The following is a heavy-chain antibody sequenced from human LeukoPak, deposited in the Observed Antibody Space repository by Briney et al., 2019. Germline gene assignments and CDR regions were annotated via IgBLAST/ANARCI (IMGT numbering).Heavy chain of an antibody. J-gene: IGHJ4*02. Sequence: GGSLRLSRAASGFTFSDYYMTWIRQAPGKGLEWVSVIYSGGSTYYADSVKGRFTISRDNSKNTLYLQMNSLRAEDTAVYYCARDLRGYSSSWSFDYWGQGTLVTVSS. V-gene: IGHV3-53*01. CDR3: ARDLRGYSSSWSFDY. CDR2: IYSGGST. CDR1: GFTFSDYY. D-gene: IGHD6-13*01.